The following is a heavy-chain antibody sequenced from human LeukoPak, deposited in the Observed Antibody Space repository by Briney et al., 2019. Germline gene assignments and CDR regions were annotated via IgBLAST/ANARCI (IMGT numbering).Heavy chain of an antibody. Sequence: SGGSLRLSCAASGFTFSSYGMHWVRQAPGKGLEWVAVISYNGRNKYSADSVKGRFTISRDNSKNTLYLQMNSLRAEDTAVYYCARDGSGDSADYYFDYWGQGTLVTVSS. J-gene: IGHJ4*02. CDR2: ISYNGRNK. D-gene: IGHD2-21*02. CDR1: GFTFSSYG. V-gene: IGHV3-30*19. CDR3: ARDGSGDSADYYFDY.